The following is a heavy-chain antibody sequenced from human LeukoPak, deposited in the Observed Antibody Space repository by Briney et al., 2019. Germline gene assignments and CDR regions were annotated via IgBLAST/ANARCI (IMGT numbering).Heavy chain of an antibody. D-gene: IGHD2/OR15-2a*01. J-gene: IGHJ4*02. CDR2: INPNSGGT. Sequence: ASVKVSCKASGYTFTGYYMHWVRQAPGQGLEWMGWINPNSGGTNYAQKFQGRVTMTRDTSTSTVYMELSSLRSEDTAVYYCARDQRIVYGLRYFDYWGQGTLVTVSS. CDR1: GYTFTGYY. V-gene: IGHV1-2*02. CDR3: ARDQRIVYGLRYFDY.